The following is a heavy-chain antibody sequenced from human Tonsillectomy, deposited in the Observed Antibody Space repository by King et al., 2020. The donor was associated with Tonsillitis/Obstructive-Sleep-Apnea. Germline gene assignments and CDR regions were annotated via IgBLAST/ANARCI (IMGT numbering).Heavy chain of an antibody. CDR1: GGSFSGYY. CDR2: INHSGST. J-gene: IGHJ6*03. CDR3: AGGSVDYMDV. Sequence: VQLQQWGAGLLKPSETLSLTCAVYGGSFSGYYWSWIRQPPGKGLEWIGEINHSGSTNYNPSLKSRVTISVDTSRNQFSLKLSSVTAADTAVYFCAGGSVDYMDVWGKGTTVTVSS. V-gene: IGHV4-34*01.